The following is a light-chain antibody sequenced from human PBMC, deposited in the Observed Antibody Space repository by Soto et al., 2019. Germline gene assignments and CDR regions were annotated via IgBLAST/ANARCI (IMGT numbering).Light chain of an antibody. CDR2: DAS. CDR3: QQLNSYPLT. V-gene: IGKV1-12*01. Sequence: DIQMTQSTSSLSASVGDTVTITCRSSQDVGRWLAWYQQKPGKAPKLLIFDASSLQSGVPSRFSGSGSGTDFTLTISSLQPENFATYYCQQLNSYPLTFGGGTKVDIK. CDR1: QDVGRW. J-gene: IGKJ4*01.